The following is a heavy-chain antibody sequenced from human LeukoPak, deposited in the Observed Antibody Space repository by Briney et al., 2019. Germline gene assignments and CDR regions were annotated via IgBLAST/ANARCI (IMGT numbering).Heavy chain of an antibody. D-gene: IGHD3-10*01. Sequence: SETLSLTCAVYGGSFSGYYWSWIRQPPGKGLEWIGEINHSGSTNYNPSLKSRVTISVDTSMNQFSLKLSSVTAADTAVYYCARAPDGSYYYYMDVWGKGTTVTVSS. V-gene: IGHV4-34*01. J-gene: IGHJ6*03. CDR3: ARAPDGSYYYYMDV. CDR2: INHSGST. CDR1: GGSFSGYY.